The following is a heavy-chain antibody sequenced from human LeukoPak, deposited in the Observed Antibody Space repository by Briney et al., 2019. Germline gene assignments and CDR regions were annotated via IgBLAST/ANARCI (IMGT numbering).Heavy chain of an antibody. CDR3: ARDGYTGGYFDC. Sequence: SETLSLTCTVSGGSISSGSYYWSWIRQPAGKGLEWIGRIYTSGSTNYNPSLKSRVTISVDTSKNQFSLKLSSVTAADTAVCYCARDGYTGGYFDCWGQGTLVTVSS. CDR2: IYTSGST. J-gene: IGHJ4*02. V-gene: IGHV4-61*02. D-gene: IGHD5-24*01. CDR1: GGSISSGSYY.